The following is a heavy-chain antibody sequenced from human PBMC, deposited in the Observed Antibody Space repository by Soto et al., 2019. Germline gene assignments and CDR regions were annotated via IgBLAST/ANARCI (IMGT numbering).Heavy chain of an antibody. CDR1: GFTFSSYW. J-gene: IGHJ4*02. CDR2: INSDGSST. CDR3: ATIGGYYDSSGYYYVAAVFDD. D-gene: IGHD3-22*01. Sequence: GGSLRLSCSASGFTFSSYWMHWVRQAPGKGLVWVSRINSDGSSTNYADSVKGRFTISRDNAKNTLYLQMNSPRAEDTAVYYCATIGGYYDSSGYYYVAAVFDDWGQGTLVTVSS. V-gene: IGHV3-74*01.